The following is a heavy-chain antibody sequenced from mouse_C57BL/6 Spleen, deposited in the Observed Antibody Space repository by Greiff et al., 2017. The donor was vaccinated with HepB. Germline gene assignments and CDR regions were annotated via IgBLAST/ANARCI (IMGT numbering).Heavy chain of an antibody. CDR1: GYTFTDYN. D-gene: IGHD1-1*01. J-gene: IGHJ1*03. CDR3: ARYYYGSSSDWYFDV. Sequence: EVQLQQSGPELVKPGASVKIPCKASGYTFTDYNMDWVKQSHGKSLEWIGDINPNNGGTIYNQKFKGKATLTVDKSSSTAYMELRSLTSEDTAVYYCARYYYGSSSDWYFDVWGTGTTVTVSS. V-gene: IGHV1-18*01. CDR2: INPNNGGT.